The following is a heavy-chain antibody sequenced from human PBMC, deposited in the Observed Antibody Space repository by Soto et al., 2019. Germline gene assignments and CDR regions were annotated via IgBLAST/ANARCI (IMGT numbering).Heavy chain of an antibody. CDR1: GYSFTSYW. V-gene: IGHV5-10-1*01. CDR2: IDPSDSYT. CDR3: ARQGVQRSYYYYYYGMDV. D-gene: IGHD3-16*01. Sequence: GESVKISCNGSGYSFTSYWISWVRQMPWKGLEWMGRIDPSDSYTNYSPSFQGHVTISADKSISTAYLQWSSLKASDTAMYYCARQGVQRSYYYYYYGMDVWGQGTTVTV. J-gene: IGHJ6*02.